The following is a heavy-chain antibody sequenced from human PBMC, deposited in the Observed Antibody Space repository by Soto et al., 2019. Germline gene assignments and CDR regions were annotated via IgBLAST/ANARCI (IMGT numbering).Heavy chain of an antibody. J-gene: IGHJ6*02. V-gene: IGHV4-4*08. CDR1: GESIVTSY. CDR3: ARDNYGDGMDV. Sequence: QVQLQESGPGLVKPSETLSLTCAVSGESIVTSYWSWVRHPPGKGLEWIGYRHTNGVSNYNPSLRSGPTISLEPSQNQVSRKLTSGPAADRAVFFCARDNYGDGMDVWGQGTTVVVPS. CDR2: RHTNGVS. D-gene: IGHD3-16*01.